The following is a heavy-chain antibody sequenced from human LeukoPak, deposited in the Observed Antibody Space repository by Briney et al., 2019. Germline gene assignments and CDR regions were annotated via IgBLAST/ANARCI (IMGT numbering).Heavy chain of an antibody. J-gene: IGHJ1*01. V-gene: IGHV3-23*01. CDR1: GFTFSSYA. CDR3: AKDLYSSGWPAEYFQH. D-gene: IGHD6-19*01. Sequence: GGSLGLSCAASGFTFSSYAMSWVRQAPGKGLEWVSAISGSGGSTYYADSVKGRFTISRDNSKNTLYLQMNSLRAEDTAVYYCAKDLYSSGWPAEYFQHWGQGTLVTVSS. CDR2: ISGSGGST.